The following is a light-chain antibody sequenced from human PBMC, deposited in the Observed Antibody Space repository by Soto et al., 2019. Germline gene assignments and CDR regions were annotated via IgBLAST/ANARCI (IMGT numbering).Light chain of an antibody. CDR1: QDITNH. J-gene: IGKJ3*01. CDR2: DAS. V-gene: IGKV1-33*01. CDR3: QKYDGVPQ. Sequence: DIQMTQSPSSLSASVGDTVTITCQASQDITNHLNWYQHKPGKAPNLLIYDASHLETGVQSRFTGSGSGTYFTITISSLQSEDIATYYCQKYDGVPQFGPGTRVDF.